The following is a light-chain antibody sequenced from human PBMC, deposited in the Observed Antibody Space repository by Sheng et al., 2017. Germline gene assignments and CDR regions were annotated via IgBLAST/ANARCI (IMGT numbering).Light chain of an antibody. Sequence: EIVMTQSPASLYVSPGERVTLSCRASQTVTSNLAWYQQKPGQAPRLLIYSASTRATGIPARFSGSGSGTDFTLTISSLEPEDFAVYYCQQRSNWPSLTFGGGTKVEIK. CDR2: SAS. CDR3: QQRSNWPSLT. J-gene: IGKJ4*01. V-gene: IGKV3-15*01. CDR1: QTVTSN.